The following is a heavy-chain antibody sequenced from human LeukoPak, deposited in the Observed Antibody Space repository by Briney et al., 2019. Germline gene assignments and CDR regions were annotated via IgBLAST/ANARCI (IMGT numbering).Heavy chain of an antibody. CDR2: ISSGATTV. CDR3: ARVGDGHSVNYLDS. D-gene: IGHD5-24*01. J-gene: IGHJ4*02. V-gene: IGHV3-48*02. Sequence: GGSLRLSRVDSGFTFSTYAMTWVRQAPGKGLEWVSYISSGATTVYYADSVMGRFTVSRDNANNSLYLQMNSLRDEDTAMFYCARVGDGHSVNYLDSWGQGTLVTVSS. CDR1: GFTFSTYA.